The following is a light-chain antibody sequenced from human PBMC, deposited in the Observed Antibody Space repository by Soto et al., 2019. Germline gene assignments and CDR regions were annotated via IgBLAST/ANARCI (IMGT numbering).Light chain of an antibody. CDR2: DAS. CDR3: QQYNSYSPI. J-gene: IGKJ2*01. V-gene: IGKV1-5*01. CDR1: QSISSW. Sequence: DIQMTQSPSTLSASVGDRVTITCRASQSISSWLAWYQQKPGKAPKLLIYDASSLESGVPSRFSGSGSGTEFTLTISSLQPDDFATYCCQQYNSYSPIFGQGTKLEIK.